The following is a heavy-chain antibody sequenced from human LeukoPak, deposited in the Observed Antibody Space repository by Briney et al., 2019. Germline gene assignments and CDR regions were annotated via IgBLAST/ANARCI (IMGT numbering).Heavy chain of an antibody. CDR3: AKDRMGAYFSIPDY. CDR2: ISWNGDIK. CDR1: GFTFDDYA. Sequence: GGSLRLSCAASGFTFDDYAMHWVRQAPGKGLEWVSGISWNGDIKGYADSVKVRFTISRDNAQNSLYLQINSLRPEDTAFYSCAKDRMGAYFSIPDYWGQGTLVTVSS. V-gene: IGHV3-9*01. D-gene: IGHD2/OR15-2a*01. J-gene: IGHJ4*02.